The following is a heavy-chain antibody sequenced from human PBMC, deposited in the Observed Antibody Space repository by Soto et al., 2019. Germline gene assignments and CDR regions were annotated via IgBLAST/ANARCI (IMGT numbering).Heavy chain of an antibody. CDR3: AREQGGGPDY. CDR2: ISAYNGNT. J-gene: IGHJ4*02. CDR1: GYTFTSHG. Sequence: FQASGYTFTSHGSSWVRQAPGQGLEWMGWISAYNGNTNYAQKLQGRVTMTTDTSTSTAYMELRSLRSDDTAVYYCAREQGGGPDYWGQGTLVTVSS. V-gene: IGHV1-18*01. D-gene: IGHD3-16*01.